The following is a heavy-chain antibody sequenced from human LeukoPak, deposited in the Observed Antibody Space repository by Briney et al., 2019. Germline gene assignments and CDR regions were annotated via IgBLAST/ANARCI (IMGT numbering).Heavy chain of an antibody. Sequence: GASVKVSRKASGYTFTGYYMHWVRQAPGQGLEWMGWINPNSGGTNYAQKFQGRVTMTRDTSISTAYMELSRLRSDDTAVYYCARDELGPSGYDYYWGQGTLVTVSS. CDR3: ARDELGPSGYDYY. CDR1: GYTFTGYY. J-gene: IGHJ4*02. CDR2: INPNSGGT. D-gene: IGHD5-12*01. V-gene: IGHV1-2*02.